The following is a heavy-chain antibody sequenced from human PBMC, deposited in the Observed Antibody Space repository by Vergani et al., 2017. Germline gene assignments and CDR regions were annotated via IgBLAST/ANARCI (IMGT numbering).Heavy chain of an antibody. V-gene: IGHV3-20*04. J-gene: IGHJ4*02. D-gene: IGHD3-22*01. Sequence: EVQLVESGGRVVRPGGSLRLSCIASGFKFDDYGMNWVRHVPGKGLEWVAGVNWNGVGSAYADSVRGRFIISRDNAKNSLFLQMNSLGVEDTALYYCATIDSSGYYPSYTVPDYWGQGTQGTVSA. CDR3: ATIDSSGYYPSYTVPDY. CDR2: VNWNGVGS. CDR1: GFKFDDYG.